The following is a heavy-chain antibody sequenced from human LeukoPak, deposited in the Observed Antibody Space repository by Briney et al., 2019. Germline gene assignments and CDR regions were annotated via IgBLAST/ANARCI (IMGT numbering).Heavy chain of an antibody. Sequence: GGSLRLSCAASGFAFSAYAMAWVRQAPGKGLEWVSAISGSGSSTFYADSVKGRFTISRDNSKKTLYLQMNSLRAEDTAVYYCAKDRSTMDVWGQGTTVTVSS. CDR2: ISGSGSST. CDR1: GFAFSAYA. J-gene: IGHJ6*02. V-gene: IGHV3-23*01. CDR3: AKDRSTMDV.